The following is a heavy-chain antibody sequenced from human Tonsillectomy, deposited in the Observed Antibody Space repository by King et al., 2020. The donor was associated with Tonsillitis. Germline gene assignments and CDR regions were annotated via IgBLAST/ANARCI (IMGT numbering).Heavy chain of an antibody. CDR3: ATAGYASGWIFDS. Sequence: VQLVQSGGGVVQPGGSLRLSCAASGFIFNDYGMHWLRQAPGKGLEWVSYIRYDGTNRYFADSVEGRFTISRDNSKNTLFLQMNSLRSEDMAVYYCATAGYASGWIFDSWGQGTLVTVSS. CDR1: GFIFNDYG. J-gene: IGHJ4*02. D-gene: IGHD6-19*01. V-gene: IGHV3-30*02. CDR2: IRYDGTNR.